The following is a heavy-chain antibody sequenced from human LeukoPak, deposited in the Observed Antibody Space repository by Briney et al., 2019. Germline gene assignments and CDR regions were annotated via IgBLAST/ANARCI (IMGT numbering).Heavy chain of an antibody. J-gene: IGHJ4*02. CDR1: GGSISSYY. V-gene: IGHV4-59*01. CDR3: ARDYGSGNSQIFDY. CDR2: IYYSGST. D-gene: IGHD3-10*01. Sequence: SETLSLTCTVSGGSISSYYWSWLRQPPGKGLEWIGYIYYSGSTNYNPSLKSRVTISVETSKNQFSLKLRSVTAADTAMYYCARDYGSGNSQIFDYWGQGTLVTVSS.